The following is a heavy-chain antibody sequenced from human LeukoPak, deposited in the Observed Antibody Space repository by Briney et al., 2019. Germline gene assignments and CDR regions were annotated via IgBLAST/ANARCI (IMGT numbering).Heavy chain of an antibody. CDR1: GFTFSSYA. D-gene: IGHD4/OR15-4a*01. Sequence: PGASLRLSCAASGFTFSSYAMSWVRQAPGRGLEWVSTIRSSGSATYYADSVKGRFTISRDNSKNTLYLQMNSLRAEDTAVYYCAKCLGDGANYYFDYWGQGSLVTVSS. J-gene: IGHJ4*02. CDR3: AKCLGDGANYYFDY. CDR2: IRSSGSAT. V-gene: IGHV3-23*01.